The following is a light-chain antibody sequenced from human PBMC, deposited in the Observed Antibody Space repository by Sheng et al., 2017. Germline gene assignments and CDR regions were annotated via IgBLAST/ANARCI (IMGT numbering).Light chain of an antibody. Sequence: SVLTQPPSVSAAPGQMVTISCSGSSSNFGNLYVSWYQQLPGAAPKLLIFDNDKRPSGIPDRFSGSKSATSATLGIIGLQTGDEADYYCGTYDSSLGAGVFGTGTTVTVL. CDR2: DND. CDR1: SSNFGNLY. V-gene: IGLV1-51*01. CDR3: GTYDSSLGAGV. J-gene: IGLJ1*01.